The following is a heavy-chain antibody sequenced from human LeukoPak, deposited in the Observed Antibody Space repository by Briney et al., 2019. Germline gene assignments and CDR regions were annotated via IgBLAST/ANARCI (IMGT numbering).Heavy chain of an antibody. CDR1: GGSISSSSYY. D-gene: IGHD3-10*01. CDR2: IYYSGST. J-gene: IGHJ6*02. Sequence: SETLSLTCTVSGGSISSSSYYWGWIRQPPGKGLEWIGSIYYSGSTYYNPSLKSRVTISVDTSKSQFSLKLSSVTAADTAVYYCARVGIFFISMVRDYGMDVWGQGTTVTVSS. V-gene: IGHV4-39*01. CDR3: ARVGIFFISMVRDYGMDV.